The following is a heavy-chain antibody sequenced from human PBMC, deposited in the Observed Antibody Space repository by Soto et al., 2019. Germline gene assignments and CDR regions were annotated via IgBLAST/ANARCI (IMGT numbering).Heavy chain of an antibody. CDR3: ARDLGSGYDPGDY. CDR1: GDTFTIFA. Sequence: QVQLVQSGAEVKKPGSSVKVSCKASGDTFTIFAISWVRQAPGQGLEWMGGIIPTIGTTNYAQRFQGRITITGDESMGTAYMELSSLKSEATAVYYCARDLGSGYDPGDYWGQGTLVTVSS. CDR2: IIPTIGTT. D-gene: IGHD5-12*01. J-gene: IGHJ4*02. V-gene: IGHV1-69*12.